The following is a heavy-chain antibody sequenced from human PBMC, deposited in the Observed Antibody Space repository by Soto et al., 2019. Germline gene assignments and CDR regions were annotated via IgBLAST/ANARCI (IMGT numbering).Heavy chain of an antibody. D-gene: IGHD3-10*01. CDR2: IYYSGST. V-gene: IGHV4-59*01. J-gene: IGHJ5*02. CDR1: GGSISSYY. Sequence: SETLSLTCTVSGGSISSYYWSWIRQPPGKGLEWIGYIYYSGSTNYNPSLKSRVTKSVDTSKNQFSLKLSSVTAADTAVYYCARDRHYYGSGSYHAWASWFDPWGQGTLVTVSS. CDR3: ARDRHYYGSGSYHAWASWFDP.